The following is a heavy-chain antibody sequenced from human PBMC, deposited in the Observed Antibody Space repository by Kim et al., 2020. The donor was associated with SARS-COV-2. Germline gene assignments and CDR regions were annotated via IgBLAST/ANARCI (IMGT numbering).Heavy chain of an antibody. D-gene: IGHD3-22*01. J-gene: IGHJ4*02. Sequence: YTYPHYAMHWVRPAPGQRLEWRGYISGDNGDTKYSQKFQGRVTITRDTSATTAYMELSSLTSEDTAVYYCARGAGGYAGYILDDWGQGTLAT. CDR2: ISGDNGDT. CDR3: ARGAGGYAGYILDD. CDR1: YTYPHYA. V-gene: IGHV1-3*01.